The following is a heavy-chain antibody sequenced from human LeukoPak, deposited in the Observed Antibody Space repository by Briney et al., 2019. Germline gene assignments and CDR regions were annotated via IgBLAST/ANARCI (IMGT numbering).Heavy chain of an antibody. CDR1: GYSISSGYY. V-gene: IGHV4-38-2*01. CDR3: ARGDDYGGNSGAFY. D-gene: IGHD4-23*01. CDR2: IYHSGST. J-gene: IGHJ4*02. Sequence: PSETLSLTCAVSGYSISSGYYWGWIRQPPGKGLEWIGSIYHSGSTYYNPSLKSRVTISVDTSKNQFSLKLSSVTAADTAVYYCARGDDYGGNSGAFYWGQGTLVTVSS.